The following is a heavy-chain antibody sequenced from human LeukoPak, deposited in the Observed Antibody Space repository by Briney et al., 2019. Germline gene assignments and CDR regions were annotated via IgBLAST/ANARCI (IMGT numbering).Heavy chain of an antibody. J-gene: IGHJ4*02. CDR1: GGTFSSYA. CDR3: ARDYGSGSYYPLGGEDY. Sequence: GASVKASCKASGGTFSSYAISWVRQAPGQGLEWMGRIIPILGIANYAQKFQGRVTITADKSTSTAYMGLSSLRSEDTAVYYCARDYGSGSYYPLGGEDYWGQGTLVTVSS. D-gene: IGHD3-10*01. V-gene: IGHV1-69*04. CDR2: IIPILGIA.